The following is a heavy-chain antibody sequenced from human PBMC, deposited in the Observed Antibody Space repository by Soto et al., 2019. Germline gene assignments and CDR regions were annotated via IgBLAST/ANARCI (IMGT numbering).Heavy chain of an antibody. CDR1: GGSFSGYY. CDR2: INHSGST. V-gene: IGHV4-34*01. Sequence: QVQLQQWGAGLLKPSETLSLTCAVYGGSFSGYYWSWIRQPPEKGLEWIGEINHSGSTNYNPSLKSRVTISVDTSKNQFSLKLSSVTAADTAVYYCARGASDIVVVPAAMGSYYFDYWGQGTLVTVSS. CDR3: ARGASDIVVVPAAMGSYYFDY. J-gene: IGHJ4*02. D-gene: IGHD2-2*01.